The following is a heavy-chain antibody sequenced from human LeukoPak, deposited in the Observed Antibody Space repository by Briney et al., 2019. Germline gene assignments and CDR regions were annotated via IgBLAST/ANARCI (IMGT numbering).Heavy chain of an antibody. CDR2: INPNSGGT. J-gene: IGHJ4*02. CDR1: GYTFTGYY. Sequence: ASVKVSCKASGYTFTGYYMHWVRQAPGQGLEWMGWINPNSGGTNYAQKFQGRVTMTRDTSISTAYMELSRLRSDDTAVYYCARTAAGEYSGSYLFDYWGQGTLVTVSS. V-gene: IGHV1-2*02. D-gene: IGHD1-26*01. CDR3: ARTAAGEYSGSYLFDY.